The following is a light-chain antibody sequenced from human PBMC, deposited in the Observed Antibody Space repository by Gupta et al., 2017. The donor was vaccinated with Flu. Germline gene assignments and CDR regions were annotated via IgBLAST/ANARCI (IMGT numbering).Light chain of an antibody. Sequence: DIQMTQSPSTLSASVGDRVTITCRASQSFSTWLAWYQQKPGKAPKLLIYKASNLESGVPSRFSGSGSGTEFTLTISSLQPDDFATYYCQQYKSYLLTFGGGTKVEIK. V-gene: IGKV1-5*03. J-gene: IGKJ4*01. CDR3: QQYKSYLLT. CDR1: QSFSTW. CDR2: KAS.